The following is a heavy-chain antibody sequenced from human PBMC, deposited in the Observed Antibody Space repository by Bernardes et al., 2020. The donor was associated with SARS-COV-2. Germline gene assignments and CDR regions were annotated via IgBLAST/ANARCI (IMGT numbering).Heavy chain of an antibody. Sequence: SETLSLTCTVSGGSISSYYWGWIRQPPGKGLEWIGYIYYSGSTNYNPSLKSRLIILLDTSRNQFSLRLSSVTAADTAVYYCARHTGGNGVEANVWGQGTMVTVSS. CDR2: IYYSGST. V-gene: IGHV4-59*08. D-gene: IGHD7-27*01. CDR1: GGSISSYY. J-gene: IGHJ3*01. CDR3: ARHTGGNGVEANV.